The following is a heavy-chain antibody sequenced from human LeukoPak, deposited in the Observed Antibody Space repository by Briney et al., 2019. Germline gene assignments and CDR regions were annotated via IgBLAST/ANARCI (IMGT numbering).Heavy chain of an antibody. CDR2: ISYDGSNK. V-gene: IGHV3-30*18. D-gene: IGHD5-18*01. CDR3: AKATSYGLVHAYYYYGMDV. Sequence: GGSLGLSCAASGFTFSSYGMHWVRQAPGKGLEWVAVISYDGSNKYYADSVKGRFTISRDNSKNTLYLQMNSLRAEDTAVYYCAKATSYGLVHAYYYYGMDVWGQGTTVTVSS. J-gene: IGHJ6*02. CDR1: GFTFSSYG.